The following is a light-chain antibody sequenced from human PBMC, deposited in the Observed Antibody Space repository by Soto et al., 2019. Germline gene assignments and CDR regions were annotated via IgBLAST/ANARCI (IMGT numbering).Light chain of an antibody. CDR1: PGPVSLTNS. V-gene: IGLV8-61*01. CDR3: VLYMGGGVSL. Sequence: QTVVTQEPSFSVSPGRTSILIVGLTPGPVSLTNSPSWYRQTPGKAPRRLISTTNTRSSGVPDRFSGSILGNNAALTITGAQADDESDYYCVLYMGGGVSLFGGGTKLTVL. J-gene: IGLJ3*02. CDR2: TTN.